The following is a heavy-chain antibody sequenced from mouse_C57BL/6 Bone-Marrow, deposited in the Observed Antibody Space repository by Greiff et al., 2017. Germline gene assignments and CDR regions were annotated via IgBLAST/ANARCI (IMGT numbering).Heavy chain of an antibody. CDR3: ARGNWEGYYCGY. V-gene: IGHV5-2*01. Sequence: EVQRVESGGGLVQPGESLKLSCESNDYAFPSHDMSWVRQTPGKRLELVAAINSDGGSTYYQDTMERHVIISRDNTKKTLYLQMSSLRPENTALDYCARGNWEGYYCGYWGQGTTLTVSS. CDR2: INSDGGST. CDR1: DYAFPSHD. D-gene: IGHD4-1*01. J-gene: IGHJ2*01.